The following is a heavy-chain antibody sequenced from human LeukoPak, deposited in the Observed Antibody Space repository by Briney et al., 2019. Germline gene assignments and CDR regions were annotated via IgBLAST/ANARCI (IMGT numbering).Heavy chain of an antibody. J-gene: IGHJ3*01. D-gene: IGHD3-22*01. V-gene: IGHV3-23*01. CDR1: GFNFSTYA. CDR2: IGARYGST. CDR3: AEDYYYDPVDAFDV. Sequence: PGGSLRLSCAASGFNFSTYAMSWVRQAPGKGLEWVSCIGARYGSTFYADSVKGRFTISRDNSKNTLYLQMNSLRAEDTAVYYCAEDYYYDPVDAFDVWGQGTMVSVSS.